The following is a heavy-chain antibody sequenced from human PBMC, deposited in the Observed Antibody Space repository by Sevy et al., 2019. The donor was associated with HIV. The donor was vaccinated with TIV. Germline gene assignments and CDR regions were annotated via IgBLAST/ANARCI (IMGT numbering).Heavy chain of an antibody. D-gene: IGHD4-4*01. CDR3: AGDNNYDAEPQDYYYYYGMDV. CDR2: ISYDGSNK. Sequence: GGSLRLSCAASGFTFSSYAMHWVRQAPGKGLEWVAVISYDGSNKYYADSVKGRFTISRDNSKNTLYLQMNSLRAEDTAVCYCAGDNNYDAEPQDYYYYYGMDVWGQGTTVTVSS. V-gene: IGHV3-30-3*01. J-gene: IGHJ6*02. CDR1: GFTFSSYA.